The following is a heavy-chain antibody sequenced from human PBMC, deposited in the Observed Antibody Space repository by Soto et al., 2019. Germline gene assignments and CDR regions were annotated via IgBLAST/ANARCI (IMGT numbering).Heavy chain of an antibody. Sequence: EVQLLESGGGLVQPGGSLRLSCAASGFTFSSYAMSWVRQAPGKGLEWVSAISGSGGSTYYADSVKGRFTISRDNSKNTLYLQMNSLRAEDAAVYYCAKDQDSYGSPFDYWGQGTLVTVSS. CDR2: ISGSGGST. CDR1: GFTFSSYA. D-gene: IGHD5-18*01. V-gene: IGHV3-23*01. CDR3: AKDQDSYGSPFDY. J-gene: IGHJ4*02.